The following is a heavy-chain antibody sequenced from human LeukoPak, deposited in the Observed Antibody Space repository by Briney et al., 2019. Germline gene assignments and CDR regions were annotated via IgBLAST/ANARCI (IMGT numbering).Heavy chain of an antibody. D-gene: IGHD5-18*01. J-gene: IGHJ6*03. CDR2: IIPIFGTA. Sequence: SVKVSCKASGGTFSSYAISWVRQAPGQGLEWMGGIIPIFGTANYAQKFQGRVTITADKSTSTAYMELSSLRSEDTAVYYCARVPWGYSRKNCYYYMDVWGKGTTVTVSS. CDR3: ARVPWGYSRKNCYYYMDV. CDR1: GGTFSSYA. V-gene: IGHV1-69*06.